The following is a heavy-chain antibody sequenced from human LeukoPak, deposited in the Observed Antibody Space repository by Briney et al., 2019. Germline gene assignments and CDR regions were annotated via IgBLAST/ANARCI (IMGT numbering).Heavy chain of an antibody. CDR1: GGSISSSTYY. V-gene: IGHV4-39*07. CDR3: ARALRYYYDSSGSHFDY. D-gene: IGHD3-22*01. CDR2: IFYSGIT. J-gene: IGHJ4*02. Sequence: SETLSLTCTVSGGSISSSTYYWGWIRQPPGKGLEWIGSIFYSGITYYKPSLKSRVTISVDTSKNQFSLKLSSVTAADTAVYYCARALRYYYDSSGSHFDYWGQGTLVTVSS.